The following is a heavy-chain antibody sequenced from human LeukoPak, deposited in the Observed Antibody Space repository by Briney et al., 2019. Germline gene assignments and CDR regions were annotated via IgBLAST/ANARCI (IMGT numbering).Heavy chain of an antibody. CDR2: ISGDAGST. CDR3: ARSVLTSRKGIDY. J-gene: IGHJ4*02. CDR1: GFSFSNYA. V-gene: IGHV3-23*01. Sequence: GGSLRLSCAASGFSFSNYAMSWVRQAPGKGLEGVSGISGDAGSTYYTDSVKGRFTISRDNSKNTLYLQMNSLRAEDTAVYYCARSVLTSRKGIDYWGQGTLVTVSS. D-gene: IGHD3-16*01.